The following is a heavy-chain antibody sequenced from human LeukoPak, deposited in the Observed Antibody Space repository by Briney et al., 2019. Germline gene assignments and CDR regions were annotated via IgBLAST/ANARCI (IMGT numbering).Heavy chain of an antibody. V-gene: IGHV1-2*02. CDR1: GYTFTGYY. J-gene: IGHJ4*02. D-gene: IGHD6-13*01. CDR3: ARDPEGYSSSWYDY. CDR2: INPNSGGT. Sequence: GASVKVSCKASGYTFTGYYMHWVRQAPGQGLEWMGWINPNSGGTNYAQKFQGRVTMTRDTSISTAYMELSRLRSDDTAVYYCARDPEGYSSSWYDYWGQGTLVTVSS.